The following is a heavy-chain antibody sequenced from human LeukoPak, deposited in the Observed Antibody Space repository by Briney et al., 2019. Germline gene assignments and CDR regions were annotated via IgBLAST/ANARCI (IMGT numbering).Heavy chain of an antibody. Sequence: QPGGSLRLSCAASGFTFSSYAMHWVRQAPGKGLEYVSAISSNGGSTYYANSVKGRFTISRDNFKNTLYLQMGSLRAEDMAVYYCARAYSDYYYYGKDVWGQGTTVTVSS. CDR1: GFTFSSYA. J-gene: IGHJ6*02. CDR2: ISSNGGST. V-gene: IGHV3-64*01. D-gene: IGHD2-21*01. CDR3: ARAYSDYYYYGKDV.